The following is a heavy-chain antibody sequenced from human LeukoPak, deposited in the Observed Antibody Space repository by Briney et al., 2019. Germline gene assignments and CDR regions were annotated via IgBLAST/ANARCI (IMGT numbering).Heavy chain of an antibody. V-gene: IGHV3-30-3*01. Sequence: GGSLRPSCAASGFTFRSYGMEWVRQAPGKGLEWVAVISNDGSDKYYADSVKGRFTISRDNSKNMLYLQMNSLRAEDTAVYYCARDVIRGGQGTLVTVSS. D-gene: IGHD3-10*01. J-gene: IGHJ4*02. CDR2: ISNDGSDK. CDR3: ARDVIR. CDR1: GFTFRSYG.